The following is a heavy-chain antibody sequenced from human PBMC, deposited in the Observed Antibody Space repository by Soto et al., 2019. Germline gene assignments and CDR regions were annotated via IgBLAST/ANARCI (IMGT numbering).Heavy chain of an antibody. J-gene: IGHJ4*02. Sequence: QVQLVQSGAEVKKPGSSVTVSCKASGGTFSSYTISWVRQAPGQGLEWVAGISPIFGTPIYAQKFQDRVTITADDSTMTAYMEINRLTSEATAVYYCARVVVGSRLSLDYWGQGTLVTISS. CDR3: ARVVVGSRLSLDY. D-gene: IGHD1-26*01. V-gene: IGHV1-69*01. CDR2: ISPIFGTP. CDR1: GGTFSSYT.